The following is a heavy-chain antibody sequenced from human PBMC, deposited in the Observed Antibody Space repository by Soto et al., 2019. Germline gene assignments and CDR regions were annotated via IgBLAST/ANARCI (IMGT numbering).Heavy chain of an antibody. CDR2: ISAYNGNT. V-gene: IGHV1-18*01. Sequence: AAVKVSCKASGYTFTSYGISWVRQAPGQGLEWMGWISAYNGNTNYAQKLQGRVTMTTDTSTSTAYMELRSLRSDDTAVYYCARDKVGIVVVPAAPSHYYYNGMDVWGQGTTVTVPS. CDR3: ARDKVGIVVVPAAPSHYYYNGMDV. D-gene: IGHD2-2*01. J-gene: IGHJ6*02. CDR1: GYTFTSYG.